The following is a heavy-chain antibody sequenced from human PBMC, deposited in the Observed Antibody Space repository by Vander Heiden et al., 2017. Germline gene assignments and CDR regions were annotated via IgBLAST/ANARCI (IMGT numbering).Heavy chain of an antibody. CDR2: IYHSGST. CDR1: VYSISSGYY. D-gene: IGHD3-22*01. V-gene: IGHV4-38-2*02. J-gene: IGHJ3*02. Sequence: QVQLQESGPGLVKPSETLSLTCAVPVYSISSGYYWGWIRQPPGKGLEWIGSIYHSGSTYYNTSLKRRVTISVDTSKNQFSLKLSSVTAADTAVYYCARDRHYDDSSGYYDAFDIWGQGTMVTVSS. CDR3: ARDRHYDDSSGYYDAFDI.